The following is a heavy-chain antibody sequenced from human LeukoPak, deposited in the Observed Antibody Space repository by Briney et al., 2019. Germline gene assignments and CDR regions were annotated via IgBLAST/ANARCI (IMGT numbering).Heavy chain of an antibody. Sequence: PGGSLRLSCAASGFTFSDYYMSWIRQAPGKGLEWVSYISSSGSTIYYADSVKGRFTISRDNAENSLYLQMSSLRAEDTAVYYCASTRSSGYLTLDYWGQGTLVTVSS. CDR1: GFTFSDYY. V-gene: IGHV3-11*04. D-gene: IGHD3-22*01. J-gene: IGHJ4*02. CDR3: ASTRSSGYLTLDY. CDR2: ISSSGSTI.